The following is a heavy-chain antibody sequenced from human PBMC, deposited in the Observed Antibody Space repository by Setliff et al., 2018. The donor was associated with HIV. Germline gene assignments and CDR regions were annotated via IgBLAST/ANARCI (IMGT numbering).Heavy chain of an antibody. J-gene: IGHJ4*02. D-gene: IGHD2-15*01. CDR3: ARAIGGKGWYYFAY. V-gene: IGHV1-2*02. CDR1: GYTFTDYY. CDR2: INPNNGGR. Sequence: ASVKVSCKASGYTFTDYYIHWVRQAPGQGLEWMGWINPNNGGRNYAQRFLGRVTMTRDTSISTAYMELSRLKFDDTAVYYCARAIGGKGWYYFAYWGQGTLVTVSS.